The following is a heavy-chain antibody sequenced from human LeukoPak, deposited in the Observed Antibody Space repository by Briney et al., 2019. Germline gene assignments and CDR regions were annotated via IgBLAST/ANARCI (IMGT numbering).Heavy chain of an antibody. V-gene: IGHV1-18*01. Sequence: ASVKVSCKASGYTFTSYGISWVRQAPGQGLEWMGWISAYNGNTNYAQKLQGRVTMTTDTSTSTAYMELRSLRSDDTAVYYCARDEQLDIVVVVAAPGDYWGQGTLVTVSS. CDR1: GYTFTSYG. D-gene: IGHD2-15*01. CDR2: ISAYNGNT. CDR3: ARDEQLDIVVVVAAPGDY. J-gene: IGHJ4*02.